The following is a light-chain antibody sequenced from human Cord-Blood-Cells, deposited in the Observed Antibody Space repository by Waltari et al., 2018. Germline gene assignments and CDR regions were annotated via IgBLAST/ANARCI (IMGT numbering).Light chain of an antibody. CDR3: QQSYSTPLT. Sequence: DIQMTQSPSSLSASVGDRVNITCRASQSISSYLNWYQQKPGKAPKLLIYAASSLQSGVPSRFSVSGSGTDFTLTISSLQPEECATYSCQQSYSTPLTFGGGTKVEIK. V-gene: IGKV1-39*01. CDR1: QSISSY. J-gene: IGKJ4*01. CDR2: AAS.